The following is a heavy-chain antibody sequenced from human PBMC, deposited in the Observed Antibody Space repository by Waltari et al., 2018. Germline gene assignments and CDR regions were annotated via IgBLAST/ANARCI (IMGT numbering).Heavy chain of an antibody. CDR2: IVYDGSQK. Sequence: QVQLVESGGGVVQPGLSLRLSCAVSGLNFSRYVMHWIRQAPGKWLEWVAVIVYDGSQKYYADSLKGRFTISRDNSKSTMYLQMNSLRSDDTAVYFCAKDRLSDARGTYSFGTDVWGQGTTVTVS. CDR1: GLNFSRYV. CDR3: AKDRLSDARGTYSFGTDV. D-gene: IGHD3-10*02. J-gene: IGHJ6*02. V-gene: IGHV3-30*18.